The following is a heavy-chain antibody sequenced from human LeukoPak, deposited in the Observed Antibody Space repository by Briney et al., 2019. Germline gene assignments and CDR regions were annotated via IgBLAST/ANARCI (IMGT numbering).Heavy chain of an antibody. J-gene: IGHJ2*01. D-gene: IGHD2-21*02. V-gene: IGHV3-7*03. Sequence: GVLRLSCAASGFTFSSYWMSWVRQAPGKGLEWVANIKQDGSEKYYVDSVKGRFTISRDNAKNSLYLQMNSLRAEDTALYYCAKDPRSYCGGDCSHWYFDLWGRGTLVTVSS. CDR2: IKQDGSEK. CDR1: GFTFSSYW. CDR3: AKDPRSYCGGDCSHWYFDL.